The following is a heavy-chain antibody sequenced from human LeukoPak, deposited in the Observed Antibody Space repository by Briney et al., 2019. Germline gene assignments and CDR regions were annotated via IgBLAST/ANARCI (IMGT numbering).Heavy chain of an antibody. V-gene: IGHV1-69*04. CDR3: ATYSGNDYWFDP. CDR1: GYTFTSYA. D-gene: IGHD5-12*01. CDR2: IIPILGIA. Sequence: GASVKVSCKASGYTFTSYAMNWVRQAPGQGLEWMGRIIPILGIANYAQKFQGRVTMTEDTSTDTAYMELSSLRSEDTAVYYCATYSGNDYWFDPWGQGTLVTVSS. J-gene: IGHJ5*02.